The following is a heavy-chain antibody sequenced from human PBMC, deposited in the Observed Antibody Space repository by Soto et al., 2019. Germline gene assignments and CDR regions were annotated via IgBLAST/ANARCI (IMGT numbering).Heavy chain of an antibody. CDR1: GGTFSSYA. D-gene: IGHD3-22*01. CDR3: ARGQGPGYYDSSGYAFDY. V-gene: IGHV1-69*13. CDR2: IIPIFGTA. Sequence: SVKVSCKASGGTFSSYAISWVRQAPGQGLEWMGGIIPIFGTANYAQKFQGRVTITADESTSTAYMELSSLRSEDTAVYYCARGQGPGYYDSSGYAFDYWGQGTLVTVSS. J-gene: IGHJ4*02.